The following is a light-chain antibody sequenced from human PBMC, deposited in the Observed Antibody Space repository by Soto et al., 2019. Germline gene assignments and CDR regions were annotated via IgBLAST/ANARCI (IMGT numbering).Light chain of an antibody. V-gene: IGKV3-11*01. Sequence: EIVLTQSPATLSLSPGERATLSCRASQSFSSFLAWFQQKPGQAPRLLIYDASNRATAIPARFSGSGSGTDFTLTISSLETEDFAVYYCQQRSNWPQLTFGGGTKVEIE. CDR1: QSFSSF. CDR3: QQRSNWPQLT. CDR2: DAS. J-gene: IGKJ4*01.